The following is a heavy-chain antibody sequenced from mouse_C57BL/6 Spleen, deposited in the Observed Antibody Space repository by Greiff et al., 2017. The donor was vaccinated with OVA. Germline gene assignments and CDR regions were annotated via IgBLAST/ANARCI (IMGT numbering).Heavy chain of an antibody. J-gene: IGHJ4*01. D-gene: IGHD1-1*01. CDR2: ISSGSSTI. V-gene: IGHV5-17*01. CDR1: GFTFSDYG. Sequence: EVQGVESGGGLVKPGGSLKLSCAASGFTFSDYGMHWVRQAPEKGLEWVAYISSGSSTIYYADTVKGRFTISRDNAKNTLFLQMTSLRSEDTAMYYCARAPYYYGSSHYAMDYWGQGTSVTVSS. CDR3: ARAPYYYGSSHYAMDY.